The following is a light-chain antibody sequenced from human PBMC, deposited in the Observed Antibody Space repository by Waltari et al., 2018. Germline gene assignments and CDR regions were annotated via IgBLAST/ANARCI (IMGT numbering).Light chain of an antibody. CDR1: QSVSSIS. CDR3: QQYDGIVLT. V-gene: IGKV3-20*01. J-gene: IGKJ4*01. CDR2: GAS. Sequence: EIVLTQSPGTLSLSPGERATLSCRASQSVSSISLTWYQQKPGQAPRLLIYGASTRATGIPDRFSGSGSGTDFALTINRLEPEDFAVYYCQQYDGIVLTFGGGTKV.